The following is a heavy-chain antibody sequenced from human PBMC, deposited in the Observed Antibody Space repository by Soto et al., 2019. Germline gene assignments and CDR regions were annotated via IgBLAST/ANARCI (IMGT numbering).Heavy chain of an antibody. V-gene: IGHV4-59*01. D-gene: IGHD3-10*01. Sequence: QVQLQESGPGLVKPSETLSLTCTVSGDSISSYYWSWIRQPPGKGLEWIGYIYDSGSTNYNPSLKSRVTISVDTSKYQFSLKLSSVTAADTAVYYCARARGGYFHYWGQGTLVTVSS. CDR2: IYDSGST. CDR3: ARARGGYFHY. CDR1: GDSISSYY. J-gene: IGHJ4*02.